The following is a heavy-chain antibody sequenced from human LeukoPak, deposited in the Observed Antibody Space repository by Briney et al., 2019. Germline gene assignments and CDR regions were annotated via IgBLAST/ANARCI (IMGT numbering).Heavy chain of an antibody. CDR3: ARTPYYGSGSYYYYFDY. D-gene: IGHD3-10*01. CDR1: GFTFSSYD. Sequence: GGSLRLSCAASGFTFSSYDMNWVRQAPGKGLEWVSSISSSSSYIYYADSVKGRFTNCRDNAKNSLYLQMNSLRAEDTAVYYCARTPYYGSGSYYYYFDYWGQGTLVTVSS. V-gene: IGHV3-21*01. CDR2: ISSSSSYI. J-gene: IGHJ4*02.